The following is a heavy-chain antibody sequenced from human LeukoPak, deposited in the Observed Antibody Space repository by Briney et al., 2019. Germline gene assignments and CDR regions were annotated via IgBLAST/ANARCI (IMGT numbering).Heavy chain of an antibody. CDR2: ISSSSSYI. V-gene: IGHV3-21*01. CDR1: GFTFSSYS. J-gene: IGHJ4*02. Sequence: PGGSLRLSCAASGFTFSSYSMNWVRQAPGKGLEWVSSISSSSSYIYYADSVKGRFTISRDNAKNSVYMQMNSLRAEDTAVYYCAKGLSVNYDFWSGSPVDYWGQGTLVTVSS. D-gene: IGHD3-3*01. CDR3: AKGLSVNYDFWSGSPVDY.